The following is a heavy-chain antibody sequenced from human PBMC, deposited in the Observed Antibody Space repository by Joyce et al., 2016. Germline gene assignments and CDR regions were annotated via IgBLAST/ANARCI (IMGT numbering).Heavy chain of an antibody. J-gene: IGHJ5*02. CDR1: GFTFSSYA. Sequence: QVQLVESGGGVVQPGRSLRLSCAASGFTFSSYAMHWVRQAPGKGLEWVAVISDDKTKRYYADAVKGRVTISRDNYKNTLYVQMNSLRAEDTAVYYCAREGFGELSWFDPWGQGTLVTVSS. D-gene: IGHD3-10*01. CDR3: AREGFGELSWFDP. V-gene: IGHV3-30*04. CDR2: ISDDKTKR.